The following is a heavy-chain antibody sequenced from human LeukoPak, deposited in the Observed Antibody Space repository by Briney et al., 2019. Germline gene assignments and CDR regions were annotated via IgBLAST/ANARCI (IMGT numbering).Heavy chain of an antibody. CDR3: AGYSNPYYYYYYGMDV. Sequence: SETLSLTCTVSGGSISSSSYYWGWIRQPPGKGLEWIGSIYYSGSTYYNPSLKSRVTISVDTSKNQFSLKLSSVTAADTAVYYCAGYSNPYYYYYYGMDVWGQGTTVTVSS. D-gene: IGHD4-11*01. CDR1: GGSISSSSYY. CDR2: IYYSGST. V-gene: IGHV4-39*01. J-gene: IGHJ6*02.